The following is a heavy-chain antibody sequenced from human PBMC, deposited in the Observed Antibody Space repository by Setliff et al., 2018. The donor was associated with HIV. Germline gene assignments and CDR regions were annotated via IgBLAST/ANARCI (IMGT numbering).Heavy chain of an antibody. J-gene: IGHJ4*02. CDR1: GLTLSDYW. V-gene: IGHV3-74*01. D-gene: IGHD3-10*01. CDR3: ARAAESH. CDR2: ISKMGTTI. Sequence: GGSLRLSCAASGLTLSDYWMHWVRQAPGKGLEWVSHISKMGTTIKYADSVKGRFTISRDDAKNTLYLQMNSLRAEDTAVYYCARAAESHWGQGTVVTVSS.